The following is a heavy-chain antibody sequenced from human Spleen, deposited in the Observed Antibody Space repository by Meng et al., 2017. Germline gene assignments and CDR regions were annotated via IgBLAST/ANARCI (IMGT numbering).Heavy chain of an antibody. Sequence: GESLKISCAASGFTVSHIYISWVRQAPGKGLEWVANIRQDGTEKHYVDSVKGRFTISRDNAKNSLYLQMNSLRAEDTAVYYCARVPFVVRGLISLFDYWGQGTLVTVSS. CDR2: IRQDGTEK. D-gene: IGHD3-10*01. J-gene: IGHJ4*02. CDR1: GFTVSHIY. CDR3: ARVPFVVRGLISLFDY. V-gene: IGHV3-7*01.